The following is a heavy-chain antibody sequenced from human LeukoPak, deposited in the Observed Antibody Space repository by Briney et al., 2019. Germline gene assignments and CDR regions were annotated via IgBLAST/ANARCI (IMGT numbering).Heavy chain of an antibody. CDR3: ARGSGLRFLEWLLPQSNWFDP. CDR2: MNPNSGNT. V-gene: IGHV1-8*01. D-gene: IGHD3-3*01. J-gene: IGHJ5*02. CDR1: GYTFTSYD. Sequence: ASVKVSCKASGYTFTSYDINWVRQATGQGLEWMGWMNPNSGNTGYAQKFQGRVTMTRNTSISTAYMELSSLRSEDTAVYYCARGSGLRFLEWLLPQSNWFDPWGQGTLVTVSS.